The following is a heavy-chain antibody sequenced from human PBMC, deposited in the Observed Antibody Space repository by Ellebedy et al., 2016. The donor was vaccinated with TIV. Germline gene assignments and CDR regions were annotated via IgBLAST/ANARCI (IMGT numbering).Heavy chain of an antibody. CDR2: IIPIFGTA. CDR3: ARLTGTFYGMDV. D-gene: IGHD1-20*01. CDR1: GGTFSSYA. V-gene: IGHV1-69*13. J-gene: IGHJ6*02. Sequence: SVKVSCXASGGTFSSYAISWVRQAPGQGLEWMGGIIPIFGTANYAQKFQGRVTITADESTSTAYMELSSLRSEDTAVYYCARLTGTFYGMDVWGQGTTVTVSS.